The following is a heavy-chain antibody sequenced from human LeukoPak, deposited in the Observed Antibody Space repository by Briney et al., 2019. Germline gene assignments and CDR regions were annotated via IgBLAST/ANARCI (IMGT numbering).Heavy chain of an antibody. V-gene: IGHV1-2*02. J-gene: IGHJ4*02. D-gene: IGHD5-18*01. CDR2: INPNNDDT. CDR1: GYTFTDYY. Sequence: ASVKVSCKASGYTFTDYYIHWVRQAPGQGLEWMGWINPNNDDTNYAQKFQGRVTMTRDTSISTAYMELSSLTSDDTAVYYCARRGSGYGYDYWGQGTLVTVSS. CDR3: ARRGSGYGYDY.